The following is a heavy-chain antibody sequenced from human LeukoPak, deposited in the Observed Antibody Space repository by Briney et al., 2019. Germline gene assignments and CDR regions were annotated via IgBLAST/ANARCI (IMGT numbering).Heavy chain of an antibody. V-gene: IGHV3-48*02. CDR1: GLTFTGYS. CDR2: TTTSSNTI. Sequence: TGGSLRLSCAASGLTFTGYSMIWVRQAPGKGLEWISFTTTSSNTIYYADSVKGRFTISRDNAKKSLYLQMDSLREEDTAVYYCARGYYALDYWGQGTLVTVSS. J-gene: IGHJ4*02. CDR3: ARGYYALDY. D-gene: IGHD2-2*01.